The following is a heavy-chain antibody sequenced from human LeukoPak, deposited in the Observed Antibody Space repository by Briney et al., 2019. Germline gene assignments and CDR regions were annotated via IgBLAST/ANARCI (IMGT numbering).Heavy chain of an antibody. CDR3: ARGIFDYYGSGSPYYYYYMDV. V-gene: IGHV3-7*04. Sequence: GGSLRLSCAASGFTFSRYWMSWVRQAPGKGLEWVANIKQDGSGKYYVDSVKGRFTISRDNAKNSLYLQMNSLRAEDTAVYYCARGIFDYYGSGSPYYYYYMDVWGKGTTVTISS. CDR1: GFTFSRYW. D-gene: IGHD3-10*01. CDR2: IKQDGSGK. J-gene: IGHJ6*03.